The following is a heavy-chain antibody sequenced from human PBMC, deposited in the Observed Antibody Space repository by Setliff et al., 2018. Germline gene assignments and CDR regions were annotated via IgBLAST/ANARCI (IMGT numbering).Heavy chain of an antibody. V-gene: IGHV3-48*03. J-gene: IGHJ4*02. D-gene: IGHD4-17*01. CDR2: IGSSGNTI. CDR1: GFSFSGYE. Sequence: PGGSLRLSCAASGFSFSGYEMSWVRQAPGKGLEWISYIGSSGNTIYYANSVKGRFTISRDNAKNSLFLQMNSLRAEDTAVYYCARENGDYDLDYWGQGAQVTVSS. CDR3: ARENGDYDLDY.